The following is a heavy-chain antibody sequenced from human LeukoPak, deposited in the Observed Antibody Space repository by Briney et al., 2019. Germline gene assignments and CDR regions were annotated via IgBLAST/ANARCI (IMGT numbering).Heavy chain of an antibody. CDR1: GFSINNYA. J-gene: IGHJ4*02. CDR3: AKDSRGSSVRVFDC. CDR2: LSGSGGST. Sequence: PGGSLRLSCAASGFSINNYAMTWVRQVPGRGLEWVSSLSGSGGSTYYADSVKGRFTISRDNFKNTLYLQMNNLRPEDTAVYYCAKDSRGSSVRVFDCWGQGTLVTVSS. V-gene: IGHV3-23*01.